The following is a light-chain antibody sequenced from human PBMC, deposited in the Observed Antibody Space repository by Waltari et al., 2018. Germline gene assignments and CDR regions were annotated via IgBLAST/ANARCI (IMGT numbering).Light chain of an antibody. CDR2: GAS. J-gene: IGKJ3*01. Sequence: EIVMTQSPATLSVSPGERATRSCRASQTVTNKLAWYQQKPGQAPRLLIYGASTRAAGIPARFSGSQSGSEFTLTISNVQSEDFAVYYCQQHNNWPLTFGPGTKVDVK. CDR3: QQHNNWPLT. CDR1: QTVTNK. V-gene: IGKV3-15*01.